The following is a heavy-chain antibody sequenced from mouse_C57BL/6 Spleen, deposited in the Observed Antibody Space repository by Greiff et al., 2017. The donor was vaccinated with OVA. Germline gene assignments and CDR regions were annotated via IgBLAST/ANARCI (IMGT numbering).Heavy chain of an antibody. CDR3: ARRDGYFYAMDY. CDR1: GYTFTSYW. J-gene: IGHJ4*01. CDR2: IDPSDSYT. V-gene: IGHV1-69*01. Sequence: QVQLQQPGAELVMPGASVKLSCKASGYTFTSYWMHWVKQRPGQGLEWIGEIDPSDSYTNYNQKFKGKSTLTVDKSSSTAYMQLSSLTSEDSAVYYCARRDGYFYAMDYWGQGTSVTVSS. D-gene: IGHD2-3*01.